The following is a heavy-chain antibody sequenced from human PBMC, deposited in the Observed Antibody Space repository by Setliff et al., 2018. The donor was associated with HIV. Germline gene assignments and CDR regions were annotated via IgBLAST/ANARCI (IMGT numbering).Heavy chain of an antibody. V-gene: IGHV4-4*07. D-gene: IGHD2-2*01. CDR3: ARDRMPMASWVPDK. CDR1: GGSISSNY. CDR2: IYTGGRT. Sequence: ETLSLTCTVSGGSISSNYWSWIRQSAGKGLEWVGRIYTGGRTNYNPSLKGRVTMSVDTSKNQFSLNLSSVTAADTAVYYCARDRMPMASWVPDKWGQGTLVTVSS. J-gene: IGHJ4*02.